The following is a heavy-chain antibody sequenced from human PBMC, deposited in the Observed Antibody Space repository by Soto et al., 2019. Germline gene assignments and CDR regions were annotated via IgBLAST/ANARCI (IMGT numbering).Heavy chain of an antibody. J-gene: IGHJ4*02. Sequence: PGESLKISCKGSGCSFTNYWIGWVRQMPGRGLEWMGIIYPGDSDIRYSPSFQGQVTISADKSISTAYLQWSSLKASNTAMYYCAARHCSGGSCYHFYFEYWGQGTLVTVSS. D-gene: IGHD2-15*01. V-gene: IGHV5-51*01. CDR2: IYPGDSDI. CDR1: GCSFTNYW. CDR3: AARHCSGGSCYHFYFEY.